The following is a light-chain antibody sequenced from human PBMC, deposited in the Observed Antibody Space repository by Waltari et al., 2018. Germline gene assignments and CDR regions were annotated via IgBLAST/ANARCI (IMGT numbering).Light chain of an antibody. CDR1: SSDVGGYND. CDR2: NVS. V-gene: IGLV2-11*01. Sequence: QAALTQPPSVSKSLGQSVTISCTGTSSDVGGYNDVSWYQQHSVTAPRLLIYNVSKRPSGVSDRFSGSKSGNTASLTISGLQAEDEADYYCCIYGGGSAFIFGPGTRLTVL. J-gene: IGLJ1*01. CDR3: CIYGGGSAFI.